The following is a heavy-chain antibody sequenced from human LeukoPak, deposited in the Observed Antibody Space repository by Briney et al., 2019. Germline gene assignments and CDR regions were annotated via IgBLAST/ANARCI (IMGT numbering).Heavy chain of an antibody. CDR1: GYTFTGYY. J-gene: IGHJ6*02. CDR3: ASRMDCSGGSCHEYYYYGMDV. Sequence: ASVKVSCKASGYTFTGYYMHWVRQAPGQGLEWMGIIHPSGGSTSYAQKFQGRVTITADKSTSTAYMELSSLRSEDTAVYYCASRMDCSGGSCHEYYYYGMDVWGQGTTVTVSS. V-gene: IGHV1-46*01. CDR2: IHPSGGST. D-gene: IGHD2-15*01.